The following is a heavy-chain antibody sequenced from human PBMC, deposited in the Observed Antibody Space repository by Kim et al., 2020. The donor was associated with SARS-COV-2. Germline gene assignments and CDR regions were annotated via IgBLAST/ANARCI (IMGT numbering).Heavy chain of an antibody. CDR1: GFTFSSYA. J-gene: IGHJ6*02. CDR2: ISGSGGST. CDR3: AKATNLEWLSNYYYGMDV. V-gene: IGHV3-23*01. Sequence: GGSLRLSCAASGFTFSSYAMSWVRQAPGKGLEWVSAISGSGGSTYYADSVKGRFTISRDNSKNTLYLQMNSLRAEDTAVYYCAKATNLEWLSNYYYGMDVWGQGTTVTVSS. D-gene: IGHD3-3*01.